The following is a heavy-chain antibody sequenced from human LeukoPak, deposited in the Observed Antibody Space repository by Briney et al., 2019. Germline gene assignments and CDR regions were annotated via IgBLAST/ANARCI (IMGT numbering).Heavy chain of an antibody. CDR2: IYYSGST. V-gene: IGHV4-59*01. J-gene: IGHJ4*02. CDR3: ARNVPPLRYFDWLLVGSFDY. D-gene: IGHD3-9*01. CDR1: GGSISSYY. Sequence: PSETLSLTCTVSGGSISSYYWSWIRQPPGKGLEWIGYIYYSGSTNYNPPLKSRVTISVDTSKNQFSLKLSSVTAADTAVYYCARNVPPLRYFDWLLVGSFDYWGQGTLVTVSS.